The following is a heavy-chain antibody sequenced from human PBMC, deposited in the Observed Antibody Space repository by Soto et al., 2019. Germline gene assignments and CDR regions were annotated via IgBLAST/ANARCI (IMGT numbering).Heavy chain of an antibody. CDR3: ARVSGKINWFDP. CDR1: GYTFTSYA. J-gene: IGHJ5*02. V-gene: IGHV1-3*01. Sequence: ASVKVSCKASGYTFTSYAMHWVRQAPGQRLEWMGWINAGNGNTKYSQKFQGRVTITRDTSASTAYMELSSLRSEDTAVYYCARVSGKINWFDPWGQGTLVTVSS. CDR2: INAGNGNT. D-gene: IGHD3-10*01.